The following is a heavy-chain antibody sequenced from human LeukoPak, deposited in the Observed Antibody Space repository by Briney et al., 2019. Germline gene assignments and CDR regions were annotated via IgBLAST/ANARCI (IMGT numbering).Heavy chain of an antibody. CDR2: IYSGGST. D-gene: IGHD6-13*01. V-gene: IGHV3-66*01. J-gene: IGHJ4*02. Sequence: GGSLRLSCAASEFSVGSNYMTWVRQAPGKGLEWVSLIYSGGSTYYADSVKGRFTISRDNSKNTLYLQMNSLRAEDTAVYYCARSGLAAAGPHYFDYWGQGTLVTVSS. CDR3: ARSGLAAAGPHYFDY. CDR1: EFSVGSNY.